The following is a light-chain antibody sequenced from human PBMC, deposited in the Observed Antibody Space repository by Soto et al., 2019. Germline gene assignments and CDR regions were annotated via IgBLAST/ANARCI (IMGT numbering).Light chain of an antibody. CDR3: QQDYGPWT. CDR2: KAS. Sequence: QMTQSPSTLSASVGDRVTITCRASQHINSWLAWHQQKPGQAPKLLIYKASSLESGVPSRFSGSESGTEFTLTITNLQPNDSAPYFCQQDYGPWTFGQGTTVEIK. J-gene: IGKJ1*01. V-gene: IGKV1-5*03. CDR1: QHINSW.